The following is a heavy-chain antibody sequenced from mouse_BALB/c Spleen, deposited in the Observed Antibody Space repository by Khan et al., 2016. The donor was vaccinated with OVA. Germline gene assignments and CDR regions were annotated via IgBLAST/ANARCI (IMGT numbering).Heavy chain of an antibody. CDR2: INPTSGYT. CDR1: GYTFTTYW. CDR3: TRDRIGF. J-gene: IGHJ2*01. V-gene: IGHV1-7*01. Sequence: VQLQESGAELAKPGASVKMSCKASGYTFTTYWMHWVQQRPGQGLEWIGYINPTSGYTYYTEKFKDRATLSADKSSSTAYMQLSSLTSEDSAVYCCTRDRIGFWGQGTTLTVSS.